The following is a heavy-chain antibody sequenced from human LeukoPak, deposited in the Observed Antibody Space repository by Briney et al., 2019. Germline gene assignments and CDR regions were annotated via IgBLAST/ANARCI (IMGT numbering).Heavy chain of an antibody. CDR3: TTEPDFWSGMD. CDR2: IKSKTDGGTT. CDR1: GFTFSNAW. J-gene: IGHJ4*02. D-gene: IGHD3-3*01. V-gene: IGHV3-15*01. Sequence: GGSLRLSCAASGFTFSNAWMSWVRQAPGKGLEWVGRIKSKTDGGTTDYAAPVKGRFTISRDDSKNTLYLQMNSLKTEDTAVYYRTTEPDFWSGMDWGQGTLVTVSS.